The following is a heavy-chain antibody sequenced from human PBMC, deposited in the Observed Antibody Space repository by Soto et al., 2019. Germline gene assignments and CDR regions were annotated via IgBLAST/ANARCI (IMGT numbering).Heavy chain of an antibody. D-gene: IGHD3-9*01. J-gene: IGHJ4*02. V-gene: IGHV1-69*10. Sequence: SVEVCRAHCRGSLERCAIRCVRQEHGRGPEWMGVIIPTSGVADHAQKVQGRVTIGADESANTVYMELSNLRSEDTAVYYCAANIYDGTGHYFIFDFRGQGTPVTLSS. CDR3: AANIYDGTGHYFIFDF. CDR2: IIPTSGVA. CDR1: RGSLERCA.